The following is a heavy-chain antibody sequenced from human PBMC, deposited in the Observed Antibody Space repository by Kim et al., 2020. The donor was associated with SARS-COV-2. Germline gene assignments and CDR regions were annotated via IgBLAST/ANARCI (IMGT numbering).Heavy chain of an antibody. V-gene: IGHV3-23*01. J-gene: IGHJ4*02. Sequence: GGSLRLSCAASGFTFNNYAMTWVRQAPGKGLEWVFIISGSTASTYYADSVKGRFTISRDNSKNTLYLQMNSLRAEVTAVYYCAKAGRGYGYGDGPGSRLYYFDYWGQGTLVTVSS. CDR3: AKAGRGYGYGDGPGSRLYYFDY. CDR1: GFTFNNYA. D-gene: IGHD5-18*01. CDR2: ISGSTAST.